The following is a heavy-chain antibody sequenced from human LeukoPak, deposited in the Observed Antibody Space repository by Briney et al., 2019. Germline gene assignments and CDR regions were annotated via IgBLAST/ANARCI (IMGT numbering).Heavy chain of an antibody. V-gene: IGHV4-34*01. J-gene: IGHJ4*02. D-gene: IGHD5-18*01. Sequence: PSETLSLTCAVYGGSFSGYYWSWIRQPPGKGLEWIGEINHSGSTNYNPSLKSRVTISVDTSKNQFSLKLSSVTAADTAVYYCARGAGISYGLGGLDYWGQGTLVTVSS. CDR1: GGSFSGYY. CDR3: ARGAGISYGLGGLDY. CDR2: INHSGST.